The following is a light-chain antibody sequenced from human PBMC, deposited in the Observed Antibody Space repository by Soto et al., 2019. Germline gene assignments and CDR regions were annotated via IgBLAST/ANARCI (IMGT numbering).Light chain of an antibody. CDR1: QSVSSSS. V-gene: IGKV3-20*01. CDR3: QQYGSSHLT. CDR2: VAS. Sequence: EIVLTQSPGTLSLSPGERATLSCRASQSVSSSSLAWYQQKPGQAPRLLIYVASSRSTGIPDRFSGSGSGRAFTLTISRLEPEDVSVYYCQQYGSSHLTFGQGTKVEIK. J-gene: IGKJ1*01.